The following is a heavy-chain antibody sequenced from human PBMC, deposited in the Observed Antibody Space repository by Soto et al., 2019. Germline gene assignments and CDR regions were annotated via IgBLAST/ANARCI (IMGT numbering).Heavy chain of an antibody. V-gene: IGHV3-48*03. D-gene: IGHD6-6*01. CDR2: ISSSGSTI. CDR1: GLTFSSYE. Sequence: GGSLRLSCAASGLTFSSYEMNWVRQAPGKGLEWDSYISSSGSTIYYADSVKGRFTISRDNAKNSLYLQMNSLRAEDPAVYYCARDEYSSSSYAFDIWGQGTMVTVSS. J-gene: IGHJ3*02. CDR3: ARDEYSSSSYAFDI.